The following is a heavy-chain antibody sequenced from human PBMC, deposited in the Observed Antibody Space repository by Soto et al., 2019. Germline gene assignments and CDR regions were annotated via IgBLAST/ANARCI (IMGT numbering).Heavy chain of an antibody. J-gene: IGHJ4*02. Sequence: GASVKVSCKASGGTFGTYGISWVRQAPGQGLEWMGGIVPLIGTPNYAQKFQGRVTITADELTSTVHMQLSSPRSDDTAVYYCARGPGSDSYYYWGLGTLVTVSS. V-gene: IGHV1-69*13. CDR2: IVPLIGTP. CDR1: GGTFGTYG. D-gene: IGHD3-22*01. CDR3: ARGPGSDSYYY.